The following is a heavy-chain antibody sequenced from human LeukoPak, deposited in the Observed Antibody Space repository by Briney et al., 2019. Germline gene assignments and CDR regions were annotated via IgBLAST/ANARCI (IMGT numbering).Heavy chain of an antibody. V-gene: IGHV1-24*01. J-gene: IGHJ4*02. Sequence: ASVKVSCKVSGYTLTELSMHWVRQAPGKGLEWMGEFDPEDGETIYAQKFQGRVTMIEDTSTDTAYMELSSMRSEDTAVYYCAKDYPPEVRGVTNFDYWGQGTLVTVSS. CDR1: GYTLTELS. CDR3: AKDYPPEVRGVTNFDY. D-gene: IGHD3-10*01. CDR2: FDPEDGET.